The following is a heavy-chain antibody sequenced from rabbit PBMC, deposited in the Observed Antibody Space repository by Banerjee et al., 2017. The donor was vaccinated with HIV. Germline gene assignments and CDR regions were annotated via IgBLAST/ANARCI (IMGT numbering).Heavy chain of an antibody. Sequence: QSLEESGGDLVKPGASLTLTCKASGFDLSSYWICWVRQAPGKGLEWIACIYVGSSGSTYYASWAKGRFTISKTSSTTVTLQMTSLTAADTATYFCARGDSHDFFNLWGPGTLVTVS. J-gene: IGHJ4*01. D-gene: IGHD3-1*01. CDR2: IYVGSSGST. CDR1: GFDLSSYW. CDR3: ARGDSHDFFNL. V-gene: IGHV1S40*01.